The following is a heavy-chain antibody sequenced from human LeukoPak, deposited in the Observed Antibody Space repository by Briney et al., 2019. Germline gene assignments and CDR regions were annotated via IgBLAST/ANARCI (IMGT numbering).Heavy chain of an antibody. CDR3: ARVYYGRTYDYWYFDL. D-gene: IGHD3-10*01. Sequence: SETLSLTCTVSGGSISGYYWSWIRQPPGKGLEWIGYLFYSGSTNYNPSLKSRVTISVDTSKNQFSLKLSSVTAADMAVYFCARVYYGRTYDYWYFDLWGRGTLVTVSS. J-gene: IGHJ2*01. V-gene: IGHV4-59*01. CDR1: GGSISGYY. CDR2: LFYSGST.